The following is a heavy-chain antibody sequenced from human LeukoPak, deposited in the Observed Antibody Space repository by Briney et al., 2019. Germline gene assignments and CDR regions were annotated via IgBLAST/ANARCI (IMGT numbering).Heavy chain of an antibody. V-gene: IGHV4-31*03. CDR2: IYYSGST. CDR1: GGSISSGGYY. Sequence: SETLSLTCTVSGGSISSGGYYWSWISQHPGKGLEWIGYIYYSGSTYYNPSLKSRVTISVDTSKNQFSLKLSSVTAADTAVYYCARNHLFDCSGGSCYGCWFDPWGQGTLVTVSS. D-gene: IGHD2-15*01. CDR3: ARNHLFDCSGGSCYGCWFDP. J-gene: IGHJ5*02.